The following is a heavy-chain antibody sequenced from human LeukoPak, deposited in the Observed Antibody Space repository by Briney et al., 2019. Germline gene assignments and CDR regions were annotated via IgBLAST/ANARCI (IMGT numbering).Heavy chain of an antibody. Sequence: PSETLSLTCTVSGGSISSSSYYWGWIRQPPGKGLEWIGSIYYSGSTYYNPSLKSRVTISVDTSKNQFSLKLSSVTAADTAVYYCARGRPSTYYYDSSGYCHFDYWGQGTLVTVSS. J-gene: IGHJ4*02. CDR2: IYYSGST. D-gene: IGHD3-22*01. CDR3: ARGRPSTYYYDSSGYCHFDY. CDR1: GGSISSSSYY. V-gene: IGHV4-39*07.